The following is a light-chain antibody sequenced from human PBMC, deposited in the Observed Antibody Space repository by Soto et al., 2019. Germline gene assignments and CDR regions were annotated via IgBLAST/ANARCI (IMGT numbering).Light chain of an antibody. CDR1: SSDVGGYNY. V-gene: IGLV2-14*01. Sequence: QSVLTQPASVSGSPGQSITISCTGTSSDVGGYNYVSWYQPQPGKAPKLMIYEXXXXXXXXXXRXXXSKSGNTASLTISGXQAEDEXXYYCSSYTSSSIDYVFGTGTKLTVL. CDR2: EXX. J-gene: IGLJ1*01. CDR3: SSYTSSSIDYV.